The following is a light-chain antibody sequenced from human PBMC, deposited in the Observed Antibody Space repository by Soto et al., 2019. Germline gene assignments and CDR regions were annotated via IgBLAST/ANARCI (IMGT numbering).Light chain of an antibody. J-gene: IGKJ2*01. CDR3: QQYNSYQYT. Sequence: DIQMKQSPSTLSASVGDRGTITCRASQSISSWLAWYQQKPGKAPKLLIYDASSLESGVPSRFSGSGSGTEFTLTISSLQPDDFATYYCQQYNSYQYTFGQGTKVDIK. CDR2: DAS. V-gene: IGKV1-5*01. CDR1: QSISSW.